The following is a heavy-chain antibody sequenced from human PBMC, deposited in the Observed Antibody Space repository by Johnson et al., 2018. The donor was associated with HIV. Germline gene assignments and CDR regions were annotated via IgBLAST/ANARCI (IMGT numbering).Heavy chain of an antibody. J-gene: IGHJ3*02. D-gene: IGHD6-19*01. CDR3: ARSGNRQWLVRGAFDI. CDR2: INWNGGRT. CDR1: GFRFDDYG. V-gene: IGHV3-20*04. Sequence: VQLVESGGGVVRPGGSLRLSCAVAGFRFDDYGMSWVRQAPGKGLEWISTINWNGGRTGYVDSLKGRFTISRDNAKNSLYLQMNSLRAEDTAVYYCARSGNRQWLVRGAFDIWGQGTMVTVSS.